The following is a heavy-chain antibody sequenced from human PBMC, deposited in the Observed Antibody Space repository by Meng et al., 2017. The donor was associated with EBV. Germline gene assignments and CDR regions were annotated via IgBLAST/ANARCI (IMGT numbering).Heavy chain of an antibody. J-gene: IGHJ4*02. D-gene: IGHD4/OR15-4a*01. V-gene: IGHV1-18*01. CDR2: ISAYNGNT. CDR1: GYTFTSYG. CDR3: ARVLDYFDY. Sequence: LGQAWAEGKKLGASLNGPCQTSGYTFTSYGSSWVRQAPGQGLEWMGCISAYNGNTNYTQKLQGRVTMTTDTSTSTAYMELRSLRSDDTALYYCARVLDYFDYWGQGTLVTVSS.